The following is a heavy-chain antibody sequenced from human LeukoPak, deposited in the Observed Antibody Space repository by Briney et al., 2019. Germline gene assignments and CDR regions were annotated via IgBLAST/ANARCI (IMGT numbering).Heavy chain of an antibody. D-gene: IGHD5-18*01. CDR3: ARDPRYNSYGYRWYFDL. CDR2: IYYSGST. V-gene: IGHV4-31*11. Sequence: SETLSLTCAVYGGSFSGYYWSWIRQHPGKGLEWIGYIYYSGSTYYNPSLKSRVTISVDTSKNQFSLKLSSVTAADTAVYYCARDPRYNSYGYRWYFDLWGRGTLVTVSS. J-gene: IGHJ2*01. CDR1: GGSFSGYY.